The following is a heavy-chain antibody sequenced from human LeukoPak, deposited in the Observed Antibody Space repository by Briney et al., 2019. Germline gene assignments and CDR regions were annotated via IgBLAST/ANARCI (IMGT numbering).Heavy chain of an antibody. D-gene: IGHD6-19*01. J-gene: IGHJ4*02. V-gene: IGHV1-69*13. CDR1: GGTFSSYA. Sequence: ASVKVSCKASGGTFSSYAITWVRQAPGQGLEWMGGIIPIFGTANYAQKFQGRVTITADESTSTAYMELSSLRSEDTAVYYCARSPLDGQNRVAVAGTIFDYWGQGTLVTVSS. CDR3: ARSPLDGQNRVAVAGTIFDY. CDR2: IIPIFGTA.